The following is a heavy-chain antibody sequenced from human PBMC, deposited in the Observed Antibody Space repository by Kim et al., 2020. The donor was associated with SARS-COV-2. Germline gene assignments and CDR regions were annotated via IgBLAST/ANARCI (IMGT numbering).Heavy chain of an antibody. J-gene: IGHJ6*02. CDR3: ALIYDILDYYGMDV. CDR1: GGTFSSYA. CDR2: IIPIFGTA. D-gene: IGHD3-9*01. Sequence: SVKVSCKASGGTFSSYAISWVRQAPGQGLEWMGGIIPIFGTANYAQKFQGRVTITADKSTSTAYMELSSLRSEDTAVYYCALIYDILDYYGMDVWGQGTTVTVSS. V-gene: IGHV1-69*06.